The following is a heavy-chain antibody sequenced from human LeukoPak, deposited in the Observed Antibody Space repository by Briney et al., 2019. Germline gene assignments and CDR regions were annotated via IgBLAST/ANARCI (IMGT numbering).Heavy chain of an antibody. Sequence: GRSLRLSCAASGFTFSSYAMHWVRQAPGKGLEWVAVISYDGSNKYYADSVKGRFTISRDNSKNTLYLQMNSLRAEDTAVYYCARDLGYSNPNHSDYWGQGTLVTVSS. CDR1: GFTFSSYA. D-gene: IGHD4-11*01. CDR2: ISYDGSNK. J-gene: IGHJ4*02. CDR3: ARDLGYSNPNHSDY. V-gene: IGHV3-30*01.